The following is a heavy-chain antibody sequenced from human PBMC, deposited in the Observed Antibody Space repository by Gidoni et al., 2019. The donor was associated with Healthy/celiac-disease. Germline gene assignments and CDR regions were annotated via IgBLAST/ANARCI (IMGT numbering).Heavy chain of an antibody. CDR1: GFTFSSYW. J-gene: IGHJ4*02. Sequence: GGGLVQPGGSLRLSCAASGFTFSSYWMSWVRQAPGKGLEWVANIKQDGGEKYCVDSVKGRFTISRDNAKNSLYLQMNSLRAEDTAVYYCAREGSTVVIDYWGQGTLVTVSS. CDR3: AREGSTVVIDY. D-gene: IGHD4-17*01. CDR2: IKQDGGEK. V-gene: IGHV3-7*01.